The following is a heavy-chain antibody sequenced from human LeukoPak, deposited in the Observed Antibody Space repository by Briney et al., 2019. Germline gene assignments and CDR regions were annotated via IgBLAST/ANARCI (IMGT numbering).Heavy chain of an antibody. Sequence: ASVKVSCKASGYTFTSYYMHWVRQAPGQELEWMGIINPSGGSTSYAQKFQGRVTMTRDMSTSTVYMELSSLRSEDTAVYYCARGSFAYYDFWSGYPTRNWFDPWGQGTLVTVSS. J-gene: IGHJ5*02. CDR2: INPSGGST. D-gene: IGHD3-3*01. CDR1: GYTFTSYY. V-gene: IGHV1-46*01. CDR3: ARGSFAYYDFWSGYPTRNWFDP.